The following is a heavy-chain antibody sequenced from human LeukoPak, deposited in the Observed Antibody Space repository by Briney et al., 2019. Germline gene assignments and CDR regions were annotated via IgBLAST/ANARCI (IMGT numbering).Heavy chain of an antibody. CDR2: INTDGSTT. J-gene: IGHJ6*02. D-gene: IGHD3-22*01. V-gene: IGHV3-74*01. CDR3: ARSHYFDSGGYYYYYYGMDV. Sequence: GGSLRLSCAASGFTFSSYAMSWVRQAPGKGLVWVSRINTDGSTTSYADSVKGRFTISRDNAKNTLYLQMNSLRVEDTAVYYRARSHYFDSGGYYYYYYGMDVWGQGTTVTVSS. CDR1: GFTFSSYA.